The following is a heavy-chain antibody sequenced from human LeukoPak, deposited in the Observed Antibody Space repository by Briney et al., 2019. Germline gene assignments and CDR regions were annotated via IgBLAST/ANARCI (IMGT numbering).Heavy chain of an antibody. Sequence: TGRSLRPSCAASGFTLTSYSMNWGREAPGKGLEWGSSISSSSSYIYYADSVKGRFTISRDNSKNTLYLQMNSLRAEDTAVYYCASFKDRNSGYDSSYFDYWGQGTLVTVSS. CDR1: GFTLTSYS. CDR3: ASFKDRNSGYDSSYFDY. V-gene: IGHV3-21*01. CDR2: ISSSSSYI. D-gene: IGHD5-12*01. J-gene: IGHJ4*02.